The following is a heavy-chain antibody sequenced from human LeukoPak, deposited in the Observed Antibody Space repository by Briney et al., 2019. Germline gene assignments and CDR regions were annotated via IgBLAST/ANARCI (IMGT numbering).Heavy chain of an antibody. V-gene: IGHV3-30*18. D-gene: IGHD5-18*01. CDR1: GFTFSSYA. J-gene: IGHJ4*02. Sequence: GRSLRLSCAASGFTFSSYAMHWVRQSLGKGLEWVAVMSYDGFNKYYADSVKGRFTISRDNSKNTLYLQMNSLRAEDTAVYYCAKTKGCSYGYYFDYWGQGTLVTVSS. CDR2: MSYDGFNK. CDR3: AKTKGCSYGYYFDY.